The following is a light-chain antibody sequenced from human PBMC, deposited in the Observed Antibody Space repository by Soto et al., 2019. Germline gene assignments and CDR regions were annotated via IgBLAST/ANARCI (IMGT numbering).Light chain of an antibody. J-gene: IGLJ3*02. V-gene: IGLV1-47*01. CDR1: SSSVGTIF. CDR3: AAWDDSLSIWV. Sequence: QSVLTQPPSVSGTPGQSVTISCSGSSSSVGTIFVYWYQQIPGTAPKLLIFRNNQRPSGVPDRLSGSKSGTSASLAISGLRSEDEADYYCAAWDDSLSIWVFGGGTKVTVL. CDR2: RNN.